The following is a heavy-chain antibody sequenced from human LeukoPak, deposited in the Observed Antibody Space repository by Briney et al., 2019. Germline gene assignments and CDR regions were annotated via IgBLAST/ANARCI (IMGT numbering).Heavy chain of an antibody. CDR3: ARGPPACSTNCYGYLDY. V-gene: IGHV3-53*01. D-gene: IGHD2-2*01. J-gene: IGHJ4*02. CDR2: IYSGGDT. CDR1: GFTVSGNY. Sequence: GGSLRLSCAASGFTVSGNYMSWVRQAPGKGLEWISLIYSGGDTYYPDFVRGRFTISRDNSKNTLYLQMNSLRAEDTAVYYCARGPPACSTNCYGYLDYWGQGTLVTVSS.